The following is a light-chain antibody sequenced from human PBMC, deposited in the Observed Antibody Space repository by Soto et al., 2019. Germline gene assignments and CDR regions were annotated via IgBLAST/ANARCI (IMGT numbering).Light chain of an antibody. CDR2: GAS. CDR1: QSVSSN. Sequence: EVVLRESQVSMSLSPVEIATLSCRASQSVSSNLAWYQQKPGQAPRLLIYGASTRATGIPARFSGSGSGAEFTLTISSLQSEDFAVYYCQQYNNWPPTFGQGTKVDIK. CDR3: QQYNNWPPT. V-gene: IGKV3-15*01. J-gene: IGKJ1*01.